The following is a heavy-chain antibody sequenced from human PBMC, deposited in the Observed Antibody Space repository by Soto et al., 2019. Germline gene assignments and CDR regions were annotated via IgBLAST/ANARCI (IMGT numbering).Heavy chain of an antibody. D-gene: IGHD3-9*01. CDR3: AKGPTHDILTGYYSANWFDP. Sequence: GGSLRLSCAASGFTFSSYAMSWFRQAPGKGLEWVSAISGSGGSTYYADSVKGRFTISRDNSKNTLYLQMNSLRAEDTAVYYCAKGPTHDILTGYYSANWFDPWGQGTLVTVSS. CDR2: ISGSGGST. CDR1: GFTFSSYA. J-gene: IGHJ5*02. V-gene: IGHV3-23*01.